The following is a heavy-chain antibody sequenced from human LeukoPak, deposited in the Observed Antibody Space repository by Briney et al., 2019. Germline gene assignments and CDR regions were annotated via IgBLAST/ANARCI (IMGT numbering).Heavy chain of an antibody. CDR2: IHYTGNT. V-gene: IGHV4-59*01. J-gene: IGHJ4*02. CDR3: VRLSLGTNPPYDY. CDR1: GGSISGYY. D-gene: IGHD3-16*01. Sequence: SETLSLTCTVSGGSISGYYWSWIRQPPGKGLEYIGYIHYTGNTNYNLSLKSRVTISLDTSKNQLSLKLNSVTAADTAVYYCVRLSLGTNPPYDYWGQGTLVTVSS.